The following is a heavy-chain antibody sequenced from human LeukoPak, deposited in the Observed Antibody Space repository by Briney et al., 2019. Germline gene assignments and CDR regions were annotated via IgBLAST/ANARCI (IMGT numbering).Heavy chain of an antibody. CDR2: IYSGGST. J-gene: IGHJ4*02. CDR3: ARDSEMATTFGY. D-gene: IGHD5-24*01. Sequence: GGSLRLSCAASGFTFSSYWMSWVRQAPGKGLEWVSVIYSGGSTYYADSVKGRFTISRDNSKNTVYLQMNSLRAEDTAVYYCARDSEMATTFGYWGQGTLVTVSS. V-gene: IGHV3-53*01. CDR1: GFTFSSYW.